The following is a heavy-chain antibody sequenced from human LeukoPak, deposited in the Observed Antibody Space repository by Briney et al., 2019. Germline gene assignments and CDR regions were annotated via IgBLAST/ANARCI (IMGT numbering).Heavy chain of an antibody. CDR2: INPSGGST. V-gene: IGHV1-46*01. D-gene: IGHD6-6*01. CDR3: ARDYRAARPFDY. CDR1: GYTFTSYY. J-gene: IGHJ4*02. Sequence: GASVKVSCKASGYTFTSYYMHWVRQAPDKGLEWMGIINPSGGSTSYAQKFQGRVTMTRDMSTSTVYMELSSLRSEDTAVYYCARDYRAARPFDYWGQGTLVTVSS.